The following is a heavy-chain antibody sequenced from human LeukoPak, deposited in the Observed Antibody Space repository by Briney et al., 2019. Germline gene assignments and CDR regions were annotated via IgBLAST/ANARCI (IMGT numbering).Heavy chain of an antibody. V-gene: IGHV3-30*18. J-gene: IGHJ6*03. CDR3: AKAVTGDYHSLYYNYYMDV. CDR1: GFTFRSYA. CDR2: ISYDGSNK. D-gene: IGHD2-21*01. Sequence: PGRSLRLSCAASGFTFRSYAMHWVRQAPGKGLEWVAVISYDGSNKYFGDSVKGRFTISRDNSKNTLYLQMDSLRAEDTAIYYCAKAVTGDYHSLYYNYYMDVWGKGTTVTVSS.